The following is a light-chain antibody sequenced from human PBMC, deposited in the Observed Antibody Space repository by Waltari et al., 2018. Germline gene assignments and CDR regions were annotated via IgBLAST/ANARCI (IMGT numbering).Light chain of an antibody. J-gene: IGLJ2*01. V-gene: IGLV1-40*01. CDR2: GNS. Sequence: QRVTISCTGSSSNIGAGYDVHWYQQLPGTAPKLLIYGNSNRPSGVPDRFSGPKAGTSASLAITGLQAEDEADYYCQSYDSSLGVVFGGGTKLTVL. CDR1: SSNIGAGYD. CDR3: QSYDSSLGVV.